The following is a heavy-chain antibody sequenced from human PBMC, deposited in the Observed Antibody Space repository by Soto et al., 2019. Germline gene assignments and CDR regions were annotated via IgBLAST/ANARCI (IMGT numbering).Heavy chain of an antibody. D-gene: IGHD1-26*01. J-gene: IGHJ5*02. Sequence: GGSLRLSCAASGFTVSSSYMSWVRQAPGKGLEWVSIIYTGGATYYADSVKGRFAISRDDSKNTLFLQMDGLRVEDTAIYYCVRDSYGTAWGQGTQVTVSS. CDR3: VRDSYGTA. CDR2: IYTGGAT. CDR1: GFTVSSSY. V-gene: IGHV3-53*01.